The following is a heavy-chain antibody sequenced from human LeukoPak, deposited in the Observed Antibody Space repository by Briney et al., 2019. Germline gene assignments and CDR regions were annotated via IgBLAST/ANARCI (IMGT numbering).Heavy chain of an antibody. CDR3: AREAAGGGPFDY. D-gene: IGHD6-13*01. Sequence: SETLSLTCTVSGGSISSYYWSWIRQPPGKGLEWIGYIYYSGSTNYNPSLKSRVTISVDTSKNQFSLKLSSVTAADTAVSYCAREAAGGGPFDYWGQGTLVTVSS. CDR1: GGSISSYY. V-gene: IGHV4-59*01. CDR2: IYYSGST. J-gene: IGHJ4*02.